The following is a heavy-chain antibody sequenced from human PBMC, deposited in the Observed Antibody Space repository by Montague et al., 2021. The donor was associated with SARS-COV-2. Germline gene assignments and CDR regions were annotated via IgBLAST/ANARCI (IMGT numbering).Heavy chain of an antibody. CDR2: ISHSGGDT. CDR1: GFTFSNFA. D-gene: IGHD3-3*01. J-gene: IGHJ4*02. Sequence: SLRLSCAASGFTFSNFALSWVRQAPGKGLEWVSGISHSGGDTYYADSVKGRFTISRDNSRNTVYLQMNNLRAADTAIYYRANPIFGTYLADYWGQGTLVTVSS. V-gene: IGHV3-23*01. CDR3: ANPIFGTYLADY.